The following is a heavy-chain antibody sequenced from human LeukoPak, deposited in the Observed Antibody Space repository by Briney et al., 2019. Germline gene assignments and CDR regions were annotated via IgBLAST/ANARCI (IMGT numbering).Heavy chain of an antibody. J-gene: IGHJ4*02. CDR3: ARGRLGGSGSYYNVLDY. CDR2: NSYSGST. V-gene: IGHV4-59*01. Sequence: SETLSLTCTVSGGSISSYYCSWLRQPPGEVVEGIGYNSYSGSTNYSPSLKGPVTISVDTSRNKFSLKLSSVTAADTAVYYCARGRLGGSGSYYNVLDYWGQGTLVTVSS. D-gene: IGHD3-10*01. CDR1: GGSISSYY.